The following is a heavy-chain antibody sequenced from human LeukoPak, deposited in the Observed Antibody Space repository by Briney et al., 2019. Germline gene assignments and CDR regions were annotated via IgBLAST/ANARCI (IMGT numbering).Heavy chain of an antibody. D-gene: IGHD1-7*01. V-gene: IGHV3-73*01. CDR1: GFTFSGSA. Sequence: GGSLRLSCAASGFTFSGSAMHWVRQASGKGLEWVGRIRSKANSYATAYAASVKGRFTISRDDPKNTAYLQMNSLKTEDTAVYYRTRHDNWNYVEDYWGQGTLVTVSS. CDR2: IRSKANSYAT. J-gene: IGHJ4*02. CDR3: TRHDNWNYVEDY.